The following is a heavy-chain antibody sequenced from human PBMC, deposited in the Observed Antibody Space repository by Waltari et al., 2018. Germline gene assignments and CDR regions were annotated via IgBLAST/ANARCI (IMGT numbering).Heavy chain of an antibody. Sequence: QLQLQESGSGLVKPSQTLSLTCAVSGGSISSGGYSWSWIRQPPGKGLEWIGYIYHSGSTYYNPSLKSRVTISEDRSKNQFSLKLSSVTAADTAVYYCARAYSSYGYYGSGSYYKGYYFDYWGQGTLVTVSS. V-gene: IGHV4-30-2*01. CDR1: GGSISSGGYS. CDR2: IYHSGST. J-gene: IGHJ4*02. D-gene: IGHD3-10*01. CDR3: ARAYSSYGYYGSGSYYKGYYFDY.